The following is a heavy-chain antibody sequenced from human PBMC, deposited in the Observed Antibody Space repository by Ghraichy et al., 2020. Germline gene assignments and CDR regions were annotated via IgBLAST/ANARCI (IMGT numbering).Heavy chain of an antibody. Sequence: GGSLRLSCAASGFTFSSYAMSWVRQAPGKGLEWVSAISGSGGSTYYADSVKGRFPISRDNSKNTLYLQMNSLRAEDTAVYYCAKAVGYYGSGSLPDYWGQGTLVTVSS. D-gene: IGHD3-10*01. V-gene: IGHV3-23*01. J-gene: IGHJ4*02. CDR3: AKAVGYYGSGSLPDY. CDR2: ISGSGGST. CDR1: GFTFSSYA.